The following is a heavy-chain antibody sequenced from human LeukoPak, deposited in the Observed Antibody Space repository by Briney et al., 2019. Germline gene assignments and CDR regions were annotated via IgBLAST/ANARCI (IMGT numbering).Heavy chain of an antibody. Sequence: GGSLRLSCAASGFTFGSYWMSWVRQAPGKGLEWVANIKQDGSEKYYVDSVKGRFTISRDNAKNSLYLQMNSLRAEDTAVYYCAREAAVARYGMDVWGQGTTVTVSS. CDR2: IKQDGSEK. J-gene: IGHJ6*02. V-gene: IGHV3-7*04. D-gene: IGHD6-19*01. CDR1: GFTFGSYW. CDR3: AREAAVARYGMDV.